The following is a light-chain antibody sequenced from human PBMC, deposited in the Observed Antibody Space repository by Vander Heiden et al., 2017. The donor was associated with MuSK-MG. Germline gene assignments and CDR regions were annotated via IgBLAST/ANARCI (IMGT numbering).Light chain of an antibody. CDR2: DAS. CDR1: QDISNY. V-gene: IGKV1-33*01. Sequence: DIQMTQSPSSLSASVGDRVTITCQASQDISNYLNWYQLKPGKAPKLLIYDASNLETGVPSRFSGSGSGTDFTFTISSLQPEDIATYYCQQYDNRPPTFGQGTKVEIK. J-gene: IGKJ1*01. CDR3: QQYDNRPPT.